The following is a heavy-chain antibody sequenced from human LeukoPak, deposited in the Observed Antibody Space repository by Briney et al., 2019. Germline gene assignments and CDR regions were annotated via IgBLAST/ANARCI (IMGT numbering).Heavy chain of an antibody. J-gene: IGHJ4*02. Sequence: GGSLRLSCAASGFTFSSYAMHWVRQAPGKGLEWVAVISYDGSNKYYADSVKGRFTISRDNSKNTLYLQMNSLRAEDTAVYYCARDCSSTSCFGDYWGRGTLVTVSS. CDR3: ARDCSSTSCFGDY. CDR1: GFTFSSYA. CDR2: ISYDGSNK. V-gene: IGHV3-30*04. D-gene: IGHD2-2*01.